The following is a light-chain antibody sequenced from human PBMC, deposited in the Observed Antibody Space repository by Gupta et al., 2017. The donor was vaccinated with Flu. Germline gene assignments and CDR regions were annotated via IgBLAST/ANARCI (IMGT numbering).Light chain of an antibody. CDR2: SGS. CDR1: HRLLRSDVTNY. J-gene: IGKJ3*01. Sequence: DIVMTQSPLSLPVAPGEPTSISCRSSHRLLRSDVTNYLDWYLQKPGQSPQLLIYSGSIRASGVPDRFSGSGSGTDFTLKISRVEAEDVGVYYCMQVVQYPRIFGPGTKVDLK. CDR3: MQVVQYPRI. V-gene: IGKV2-28*01.